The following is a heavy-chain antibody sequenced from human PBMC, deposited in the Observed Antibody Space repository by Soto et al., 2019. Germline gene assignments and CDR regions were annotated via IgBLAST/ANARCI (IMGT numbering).Heavy chain of an antibody. Sequence: EVQVVESGGGLVQPGGSLRLSCAASGFTVSSDYMSWVRQAPGKGLEWVSVIYSGGSTYYADFVKGRFTISRDNSKNTLYLQMNSLRAEDTAVYYCARDPGDRNGVSVWGQGTTVTVSS. CDR1: GFTVSSDY. CDR2: IYSGGST. CDR3: ARDPGDRNGVSV. V-gene: IGHV3-66*01. J-gene: IGHJ6*02. D-gene: IGHD1-26*01.